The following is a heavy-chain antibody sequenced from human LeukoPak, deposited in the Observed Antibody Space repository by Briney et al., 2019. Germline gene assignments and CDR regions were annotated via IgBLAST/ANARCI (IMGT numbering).Heavy chain of an antibody. Sequence: GGSLRLSCAASGFTFSDYYMSWIRQAPGKGLEWVSYISSSSSYTNYADSVKGRFTISRDNAKNSLYLQMNSLRAEDTAVYYCARRAYYDSSGYDLYDAFDIWGQGTMVTVSS. CDR1: GFTFSDYY. CDR2: ISSSSSYT. CDR3: ARRAYYDSSGYDLYDAFDI. J-gene: IGHJ3*02. D-gene: IGHD3-22*01. V-gene: IGHV3-11*03.